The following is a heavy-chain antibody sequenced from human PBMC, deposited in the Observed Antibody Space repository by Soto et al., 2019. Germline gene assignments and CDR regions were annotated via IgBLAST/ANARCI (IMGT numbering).Heavy chain of an antibody. CDR3: ARGCVYSFDSSGFNEY. CDR2: ISHSGGT. V-gene: IGHV4-34*01. J-gene: IGHJ4*02. D-gene: IGHD3-22*01. Sequence: SWIRQPPGKGLELIGEISHSGGTAYNPYLKRRVTMSVETSKRQFSLKLTSVTAAERAVYYCARGCVYSFDSSGFNEYWGQGTPVTVSS.